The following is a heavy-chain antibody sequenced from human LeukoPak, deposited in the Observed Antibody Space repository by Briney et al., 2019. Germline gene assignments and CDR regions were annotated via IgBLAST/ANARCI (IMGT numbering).Heavy chain of an antibody. CDR3: AIGYSGYDYFDY. Sequence: GGSLRLSCAASGVTFSTYAMAWVRQAPGKGLEWVSSLNDVGGDAYYADSVKGRFTISRDNSKNTLFLQMNSLRAEDTAAYYCAIGYSGYDYFDYWGQGTLVTVSS. J-gene: IGHJ4*02. CDR2: LNDVGGDA. D-gene: IGHD5-12*01. V-gene: IGHV3-23*01. CDR1: GVTFSTYA.